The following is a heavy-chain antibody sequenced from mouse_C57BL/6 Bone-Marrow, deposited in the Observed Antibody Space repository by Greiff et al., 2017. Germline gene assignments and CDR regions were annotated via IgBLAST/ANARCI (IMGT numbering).Heavy chain of an antibody. Sequence: VQLQQSGAELVRPGTSVKVSCKASGYAFTTYLIEWVKQRPGQGLEWIGVINPGRGGTNYNEKFKGKATLTADKSSSNSYMQLSSLTSEYSAVYFCARSKNWDSWFAYWGQGTLVTVSA. CDR3: ARSKNWDSWFAY. D-gene: IGHD4-1*01. CDR1: GYAFTTYL. CDR2: INPGRGGT. J-gene: IGHJ3*01. V-gene: IGHV1-54*01.